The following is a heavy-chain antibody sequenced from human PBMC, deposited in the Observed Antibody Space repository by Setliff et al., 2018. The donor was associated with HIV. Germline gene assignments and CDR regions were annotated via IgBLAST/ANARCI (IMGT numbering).Heavy chain of an antibody. Sequence: SETLSLTCTVYGESFSGYYWTWIRQSPGKGLEWIGEINHSGSTKHNPSLKSRVTISIDTSENQFSLRLTSVTAADTAVYYCAGENPDGWLHHYTDVWGKGTTVTVSS. V-gene: IGHV4-34*01. CDR3: AGENPDGWLHHYTDV. J-gene: IGHJ6*03. D-gene: IGHD2-15*01. CDR2: INHSGST. CDR1: GESFSGYY.